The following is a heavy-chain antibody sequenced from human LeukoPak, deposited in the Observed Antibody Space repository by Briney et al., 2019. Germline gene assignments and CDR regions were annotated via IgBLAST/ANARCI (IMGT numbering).Heavy chain of an antibody. CDR3: ARESYYDFWSGFRDY. J-gene: IGHJ4*02. CDR1: GYTFTNHG. V-gene: IGHV1-18*01. CDR2: ISVKDGHT. D-gene: IGHD3-3*01. Sequence: ASVKVPCKASGYTFTNHGISWVRQAPGQGLEWMGWISVKDGHTDYAQNYQGRVTMTTDTSTSTAYMELRSLRSDDTALYYCARESYYDFWSGFRDYWGQGTLVTVSS.